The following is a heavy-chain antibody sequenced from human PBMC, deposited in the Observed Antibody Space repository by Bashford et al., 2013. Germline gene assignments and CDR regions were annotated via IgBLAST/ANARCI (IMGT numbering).Heavy chain of an antibody. D-gene: IGHD2-21*01. J-gene: IGHJ4*02. Sequence: SGGSLRLSCAASGFTFSSYAMSWVRQAPGKGLEWVSAISGSGGSTYYADSVKGRFTISRDNSKNTLYLQMNSLRAEDTAVYYCAKDSILWWWRNFDYWGQGTLVTVSS. CDR3: AKDSILWWWRNFDY. CDR1: GFTFSSYA. CDR2: ISGSGGST. V-gene: IGHV3-23*01.